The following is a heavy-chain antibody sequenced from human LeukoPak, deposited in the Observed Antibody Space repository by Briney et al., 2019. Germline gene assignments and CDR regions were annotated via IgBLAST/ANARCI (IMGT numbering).Heavy chain of an antibody. CDR2: ISYDGSNK. V-gene: IGHV3-30-3*01. CDR3: ARGGGHTIFGVVNLQPLGY. D-gene: IGHD3-3*01. Sequence: GGSLRLSCAASGFTFSSYAMHWARQAPGKGLEWVAVISYDGSNKYCADSVKGRFTISRDNSKNTLYLQMNSLRAEDTAVYYCARGGGHTIFGVVNLQPLGYWGQGTLVTVSS. J-gene: IGHJ4*02. CDR1: GFTFSSYA.